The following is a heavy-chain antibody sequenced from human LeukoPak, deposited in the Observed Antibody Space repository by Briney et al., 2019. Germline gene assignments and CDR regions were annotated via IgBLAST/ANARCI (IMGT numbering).Heavy chain of an antibody. Sequence: GGSLRLSCAASGFTFSSYSMNWVRQAPGKGLEWVSYISSSSSTIYYADSVKGRFTISRDNAKNSLYLQMNSLRDEDTAVYYCAGDQEPENHSWIQLWFGYYGMDVWGQGTTVTVSS. D-gene: IGHD5-18*01. CDR3: AGDQEPENHSWIQLWFGYYGMDV. CDR2: ISSSSSTI. V-gene: IGHV3-48*02. CDR1: GFTFSSYS. J-gene: IGHJ6*02.